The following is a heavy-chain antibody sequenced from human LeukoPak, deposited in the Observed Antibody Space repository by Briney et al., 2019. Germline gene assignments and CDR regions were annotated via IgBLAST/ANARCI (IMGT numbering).Heavy chain of an antibody. Sequence: GGSLRLSCAASGFIFSNYGMNWVRQAPGKGLEWVSAISNNGGYTYYADSVQGRFTISRDNSKSTLCLQMNSLRAEDTAVYYCAKQLGYCSDGSCYFPYWGQGTLVTVSS. V-gene: IGHV3-23*01. CDR3: AKQLGYCSDGSCYFPY. CDR2: ISNNGGYT. J-gene: IGHJ4*02. CDR1: GFIFSNYG. D-gene: IGHD2-15*01.